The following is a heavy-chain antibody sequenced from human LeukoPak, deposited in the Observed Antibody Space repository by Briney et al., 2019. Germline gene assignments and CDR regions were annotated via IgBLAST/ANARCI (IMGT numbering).Heavy chain of an antibody. CDR3: ARSRAYNWNYVYYYYMDV. CDR2: INHSGST. D-gene: IGHD1-7*01. CDR1: GGSFSGYY. V-gene: IGHV4-34*01. J-gene: IGHJ6*03. Sequence: PSETLSLTCAVYGGSFSGYYWSWIRQPPGKGLEWIGEINHSGSTNYNPSLKSRVTIPVDTSKNQFSLKLSSVTAADTAVYYCARSRAYNWNYVYYYYMDVWGKGTTVTVSS.